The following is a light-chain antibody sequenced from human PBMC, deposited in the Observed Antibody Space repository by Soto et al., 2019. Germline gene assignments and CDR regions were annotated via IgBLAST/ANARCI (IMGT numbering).Light chain of an antibody. V-gene: IGKV3-15*01. CDR2: GAS. CDR3: QQYNNWPPGVT. J-gene: IGKJ3*01. Sequence: EIVMTQSPATLSVSPGERATLSCRASQSVSSNLAWYQQKPGQAPRLLIDGASTRATGIPARFSGSGSGTEFTLTISSLKAEDFAVYYGQQYNNWPPGVTFGPGTKVDIK. CDR1: QSVSSN.